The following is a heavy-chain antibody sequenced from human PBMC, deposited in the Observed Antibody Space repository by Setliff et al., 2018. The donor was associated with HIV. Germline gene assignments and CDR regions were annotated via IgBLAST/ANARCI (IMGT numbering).Heavy chain of an antibody. J-gene: IGHJ3*02. CDR2: ISPDGRST. V-gene: IGHV3-74*01. D-gene: IGHD3-22*01. CDR1: GLTFSNYW. CDR3: ALVGGITVPPDGFDI. Sequence: GGSLRLSCAASGLTFSNYWMNWVRQVPGKGLVWVARISPDGRSTTHADAVKGRFTISRDNAKNTLYLHMNSLRAEDTSVYHCALVGGITVPPDGFDIWGQGTMVTVSS.